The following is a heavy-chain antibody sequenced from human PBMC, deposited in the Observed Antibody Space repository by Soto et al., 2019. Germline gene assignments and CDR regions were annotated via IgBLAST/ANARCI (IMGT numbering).Heavy chain of an antibody. CDR2: ISGSGGST. D-gene: IGHD3-22*01. J-gene: IGHJ4*02. V-gene: IGHV3-23*01. CDR3: AKGGYYYDSSGRLDY. CDR1: GFTFSSYA. Sequence: GGSLRLSCAASGFTFSSYAMSWVRQAPGKGLEWVSGISGSGGSTYYADSVKGRFTISRDNSKNTLYLQMNSLRAEDTAVYYCAKGGYYYDSSGRLDYWGQGTLVTVSS.